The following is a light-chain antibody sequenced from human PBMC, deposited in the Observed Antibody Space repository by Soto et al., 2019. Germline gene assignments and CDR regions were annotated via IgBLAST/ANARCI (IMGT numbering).Light chain of an antibody. J-gene: IGKJ1*01. CDR1: QTVRNNY. V-gene: IGKV3-20*01. CDR2: GAS. CDR3: QQYGSSGT. Sequence: EVVLTQSPCTLSFSPGERATLSFMASQTVRNNYLAWYQQKPGQAPRLLIYGASNRATGIPDRFSGSGSGTDFTLTISRLEPEDFAVYYCQQYGSSGTLGQGTKVDIK.